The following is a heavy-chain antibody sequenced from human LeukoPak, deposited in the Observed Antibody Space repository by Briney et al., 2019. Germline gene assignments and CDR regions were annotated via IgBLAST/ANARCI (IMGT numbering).Heavy chain of an antibody. CDR3: ADGLRSTFTFDY. Sequence: PSETLSLTCAVYGGSFSGYYWSWIRQPPGKGLEWIGEINHSGSTNYNPSLKSRVTISVDTSKNQFSLKVSSVTAADTAVYCCADGLRSTFTFDYWGQGTLVTVSS. D-gene: IGHD4-17*01. CDR2: INHSGST. V-gene: IGHV4-34*01. J-gene: IGHJ4*02. CDR1: GGSFSGYY.